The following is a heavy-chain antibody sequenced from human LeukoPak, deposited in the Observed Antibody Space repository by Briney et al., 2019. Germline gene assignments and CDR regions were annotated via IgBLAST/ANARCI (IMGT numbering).Heavy chain of an antibody. CDR3: AREGEYSSSLH. CDR1: GGPISSSSYY. J-gene: IGHJ4*02. D-gene: IGHD6-6*01. Sequence: SETLSLTCTVSGGPISSSSYYWGWVRQPPGTGLEWIGSIYYSGSTYYNPSLKRRVPISVDTSKNQFSLKLSPVTAADTAVYYCAREGEYSSSLHWGQGTLVTVSS. V-gene: IGHV4-39*02. CDR2: IYYSGST.